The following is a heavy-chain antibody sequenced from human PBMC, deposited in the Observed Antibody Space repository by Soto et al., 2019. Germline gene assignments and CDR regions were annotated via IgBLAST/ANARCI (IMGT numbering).Heavy chain of an antibody. CDR2: IYYSGST. D-gene: IGHD3-22*01. J-gene: IGHJ6*02. CDR1: GGSISSGGYY. CDR3: ATSQWLPTYYYYGMDV. Sequence: PSETLSLTXTVSGGSISSGGYYWSWIRQHPGKGLEWIGYIYYSGSTYYNPSLKSRVTISVDTSKNQFSLKLSSVTAADTAVYYCATSQWLPTYYYYGMDVWGQGTTVTVSS. V-gene: IGHV4-31*02.